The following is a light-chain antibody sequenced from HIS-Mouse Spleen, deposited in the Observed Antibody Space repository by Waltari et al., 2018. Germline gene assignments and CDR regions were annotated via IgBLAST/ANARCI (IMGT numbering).Light chain of an antibody. CDR3: YSAADNNRV. CDR1: VLAKKY. Sequence: SYELTQPSSVSVSPGQTARITCSGDVLAKKYARWFQQKPGQAPVLVIYKDSERPSGIPERFSGSSSGTTVTLTIRGAQVEDEADYYCYSAADNNRVFGTGTKVTVL. J-gene: IGLJ1*01. CDR2: KDS. V-gene: IGLV3-27*01.